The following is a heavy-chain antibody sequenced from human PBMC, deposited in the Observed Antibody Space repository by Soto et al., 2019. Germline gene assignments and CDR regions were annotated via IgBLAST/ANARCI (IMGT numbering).Heavy chain of an antibody. J-gene: IGHJ4*02. Sequence: GGSLRLSSAASGFTFSSYAMSWVRQAPGKGLEWVSAISGSGGSTYYADSVKGRFTISRDNSKNTLYLQMNSLRAEDTAVYYCASYGDYSSFDYWGQGTLVTVSS. CDR1: GFTFSSYA. V-gene: IGHV3-23*01. CDR2: ISGSGGST. CDR3: ASYGDYSSFDY. D-gene: IGHD4-17*01.